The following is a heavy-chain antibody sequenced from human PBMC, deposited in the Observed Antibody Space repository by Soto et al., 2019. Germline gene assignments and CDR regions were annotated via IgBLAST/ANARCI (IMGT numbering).Heavy chain of an antibody. CDR2: IYYSGST. CDR3: ARWGAAGYLFDY. D-gene: IGHD3-16*01. CDR1: GGSVSSGSYY. J-gene: IGHJ4*02. Sequence: SETLSLTCTVSGGSVSSGSYYWSWIRQPPGKGLEWIGYIYYSGSTNYNPSLKSRVTISVDTSKNQFSLKLSSVTAADTAVYYCARWGAAGYLFDYWGQGTLVTVSS. V-gene: IGHV4-61*01.